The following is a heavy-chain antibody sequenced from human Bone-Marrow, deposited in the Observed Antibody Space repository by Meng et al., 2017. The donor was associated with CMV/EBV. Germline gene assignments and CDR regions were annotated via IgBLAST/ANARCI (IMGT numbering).Heavy chain of an antibody. CDR2: MNPKSGNT. V-gene: IGHV1-8*01. Sequence: ASVKVSCKASGYTFTNYDINWVRQATGQGLEWMGWMNPKSGNTGYTQNFQGRVTMTWSTSVSTASMELSSLRSEDTAVYYCARGKRSLQMDYCGQGTLVTVSS. CDR1: GYTFTNYD. J-gene: IGHJ4*02. CDR3: ARGKRSLQMDY. D-gene: IGHD1-1*01.